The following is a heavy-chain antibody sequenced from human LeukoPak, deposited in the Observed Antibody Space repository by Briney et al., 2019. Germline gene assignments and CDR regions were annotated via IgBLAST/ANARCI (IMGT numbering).Heavy chain of an antibody. D-gene: IGHD1-14*01. Sequence: GGSLRLSCAASGFTFDDYAMHWVRQAPGKGLEWVSGVSWNGNSAGYADSVKGRFTISRDNAKNTLYLQMNSLRAEDTAVYYCARARTGFDYWGQGTLVTVSS. CDR2: VSWNGNSA. V-gene: IGHV3-9*01. J-gene: IGHJ4*02. CDR1: GFTFDDYA. CDR3: ARARTGFDY.